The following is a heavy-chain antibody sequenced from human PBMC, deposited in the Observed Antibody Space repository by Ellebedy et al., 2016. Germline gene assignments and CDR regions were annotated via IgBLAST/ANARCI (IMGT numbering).Heavy chain of an antibody. CDR2: SYDRGNT. V-gene: IGHV4-59*01. CDR3: ASSGRAGWWFEY. J-gene: IGHJ4*02. D-gene: IGHD2-8*02. CDR1: GGSISSYY. Sequence: SETLSLTXLVSGGSISSYYWSWIRQPPGKGLEWIGYSYDRGNTNYNPSLKSPVTVSVDTSKNQFSLKLSSVTAADTAVYYCASSGRAGWWFEYWGQGTLVTVSS.